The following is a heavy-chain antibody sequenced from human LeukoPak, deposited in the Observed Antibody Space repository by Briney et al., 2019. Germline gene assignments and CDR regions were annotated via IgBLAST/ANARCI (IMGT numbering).Heavy chain of an antibody. Sequence: SETLCLTCTVPGVSISSYYWSWIRQTPGKGLEWIGYIYYSGSANYNPSLNSRVSISVDTSKNQFSLNLSSVTAADTAVYYCARVNYDYVCWSCRYLYRGAFDIWGEATMVTVSA. J-gene: IGHJ3*02. CDR3: ARVNYDYVCWSCRYLYRGAFDI. V-gene: IGHV4-59*01. CDR1: GVSISSYY. D-gene: IGHD3-16*02. CDR2: IYYSGSA.